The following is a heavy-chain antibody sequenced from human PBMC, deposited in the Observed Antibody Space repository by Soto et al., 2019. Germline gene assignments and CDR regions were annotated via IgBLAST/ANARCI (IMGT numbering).Heavy chain of an antibody. CDR3: ARGGGSGRRYGMDV. CDR2: ISSSSSTI. D-gene: IGHD3-10*01. Sequence: EVQLVESGGGLVQPGGSLRLSCAASGFTFSSYSMNWVRQAPGKGLEWVSYISSSSSTIYYAESVKGRFTISRDNDKNTLYLQMNSLRAEDTAVYYCARGGGSGRRYGMDVWGQGTTVTVSS. J-gene: IGHJ6*02. V-gene: IGHV3-48*01. CDR1: GFTFSSYS.